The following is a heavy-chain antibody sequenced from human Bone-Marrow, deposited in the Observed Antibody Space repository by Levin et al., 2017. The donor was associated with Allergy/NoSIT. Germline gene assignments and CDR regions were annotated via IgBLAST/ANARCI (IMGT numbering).Heavy chain of an antibody. V-gene: IGHV3-30*03. D-gene: IGHD1-26*01. CDR1: GFTFSTYA. CDR2: ISYDGSNQ. CDR3: ARAQPSWRAPFDF. J-gene: IGHJ4*01. Sequence: SLKISCAASGFTFSTYAMHWVRQAPGKGLEWVALISYDGSNQYYADSVKGRFSISRDTSKNTLSLQMNSLRAEDTAVYYCARAQPSWRAPFDFWGHGTLVTVSS.